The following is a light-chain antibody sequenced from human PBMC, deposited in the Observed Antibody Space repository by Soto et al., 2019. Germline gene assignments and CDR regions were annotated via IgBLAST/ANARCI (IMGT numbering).Light chain of an antibody. CDR3: QSSDSSLNV. CDR1: SSNIGAGYD. Sequence: QSVLTQPPSVSGAPGQRVTISCTGSSSNIGAGYDVHWYQQLPGTAPKLLIYGNSNRPSGVPDRFSGSKSGTSAPLAITGLQAEDEADYYCQSSDSSLNVFGTGTKLTVL. J-gene: IGLJ1*01. V-gene: IGLV1-40*01. CDR2: GNS.